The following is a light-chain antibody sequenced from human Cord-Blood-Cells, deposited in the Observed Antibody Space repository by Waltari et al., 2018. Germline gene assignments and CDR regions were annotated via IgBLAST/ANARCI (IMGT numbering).Light chain of an antibody. CDR1: SSDVGRYNY. CDR2: DVS. V-gene: IGLV2-14*03. CDR3: SSYTSSSTQHAV. J-gene: IGLJ7*01. Sequence: QSALTQPASVSGSPGQSITISCTGNSSDVGRYNYVSWYQQHPGKAPKLMIYDVSNRPSGVSNRFSGSKSGNTASLTISGLQAEDEADYYCSSYTSSSTQHAVFGGGTQLTVL.